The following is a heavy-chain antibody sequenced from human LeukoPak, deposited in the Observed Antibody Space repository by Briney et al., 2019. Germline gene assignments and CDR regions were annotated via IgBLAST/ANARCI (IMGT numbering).Heavy chain of an antibody. CDR2: IIPIFGTA. CDR1: GGTFSSYA. Sequence: ASVTVSCTASGGTFSSYAISWVRQAPGQGLEWMGGIIPIFGTANYAQKFQGRVTITADESTSTAYMELSSLRSEDTAVYYCARPSPLVDTAMVTWGQGTLVTVSS. J-gene: IGHJ5*02. V-gene: IGHV1-69*13. CDR3: ARPSPLVDTAMVT. D-gene: IGHD5-18*01.